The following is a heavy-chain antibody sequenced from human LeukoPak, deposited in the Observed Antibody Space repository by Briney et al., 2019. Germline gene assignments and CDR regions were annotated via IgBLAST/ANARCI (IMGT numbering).Heavy chain of an antibody. Sequence: SETLSLTCAVYGGSFSGYYWSWIRQPPGKGLEWIGEINHSGSTNYNLSLKSRVTISVDTSKNQFSLKLSSVTAADTAVYYCAAVASRGQDAFDIWGQGTMVTVSS. CDR3: AAVASRGQDAFDI. V-gene: IGHV4-34*01. J-gene: IGHJ3*02. CDR1: GGSFSGYY. D-gene: IGHD6-19*01. CDR2: INHSGST.